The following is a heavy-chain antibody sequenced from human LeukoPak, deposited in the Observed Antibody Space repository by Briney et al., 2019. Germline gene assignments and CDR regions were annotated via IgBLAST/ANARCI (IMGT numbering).Heavy chain of an antibody. D-gene: IGHD3-22*01. CDR2: IYHSGST. V-gene: IGHV4-38-2*01. Sequence: SETLSLTCAVSGYSISSGYYWGWIRQPPGKGLEWIGSIYHSGSTYYNPSLKSRVTISVDTSNNQFSLKLSSVTAADTAVYYCARRGSGYGFDYWGQGTLVTVSS. CDR1: GYSISSGYY. J-gene: IGHJ4*02. CDR3: ARRGSGYGFDY.